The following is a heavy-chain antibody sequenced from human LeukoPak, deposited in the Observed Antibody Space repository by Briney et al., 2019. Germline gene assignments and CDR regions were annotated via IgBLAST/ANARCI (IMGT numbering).Heavy chain of an antibody. CDR3: AKGRGSWYDAFDI. Sequence: GGSLRLSCAASGFTFDDYAMHWVRQAPGKGLEWVSGISWNSGSIGYADSVKGRFTISRDNAKNSLYLQMNSLRAEDMALYYCAKGRGSWYDAFDIWGQGTVVTVSS. V-gene: IGHV3-9*03. CDR2: ISWNSGSI. D-gene: IGHD6-13*01. J-gene: IGHJ3*02. CDR1: GFTFDDYA.